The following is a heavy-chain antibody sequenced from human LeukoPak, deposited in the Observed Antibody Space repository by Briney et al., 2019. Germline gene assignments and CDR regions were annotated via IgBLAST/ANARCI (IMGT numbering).Heavy chain of an antibody. J-gene: IGHJ4*02. CDR1: GFTFSSYW. V-gene: IGHV3-7*01. Sequence: GGSLRLSCAASGFTFSSYWMSWVRQAPGKGREWVASINEDGSDKYYVDSVKGRFTISRDNAKNSLYLQMNSLRAEDTAVYYCARDTYRFDDYWGQGTLVTVSS. CDR2: INEDGSDK. CDR3: ARDTYRFDDY.